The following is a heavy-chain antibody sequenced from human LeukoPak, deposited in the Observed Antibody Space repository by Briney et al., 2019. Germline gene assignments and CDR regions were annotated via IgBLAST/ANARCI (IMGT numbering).Heavy chain of an antibody. Sequence: SETLSLTCAVYGGSFSGYYWSWIRQPPGKWLEWIGEINHSGSTNYNPSLKSRVTISVDTSKNQFSLKLSSVTAADTAVYYCARSVGVTKFDYWGQGTLVTVSS. CDR2: INHSGST. CDR3: ARSVGVTKFDY. J-gene: IGHJ4*02. D-gene: IGHD4-17*01. V-gene: IGHV4-34*01. CDR1: GGSFSGYY.